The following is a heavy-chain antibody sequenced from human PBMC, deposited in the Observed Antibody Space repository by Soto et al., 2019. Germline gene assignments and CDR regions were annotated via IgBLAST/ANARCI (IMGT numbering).Heavy chain of an antibody. D-gene: IGHD1-26*01. J-gene: IGHJ4*02. CDR3: ASGSYGRFAY. V-gene: IGHV3-48*02. CDR1: GFTFSSYT. Sequence: EVQLVESGGGLVQPGGSLRLSCVASGFTFSSYTMNWVRQAQGKGLEWVSCISGSSSTIHYADSVKGRFTISRDNAKNSLYLQVNSLRDEDTAVYYCASGSYGRFAYWGQGTLVTVSP. CDR2: ISGSSSTI.